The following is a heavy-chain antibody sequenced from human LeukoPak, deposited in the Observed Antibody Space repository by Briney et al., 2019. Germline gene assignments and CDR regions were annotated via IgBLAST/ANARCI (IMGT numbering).Heavy chain of an antibody. Sequence: SETLSLTCTVSGGSISSSGYYWGWIRQPPGKGLEWIGSIYYSGSTYYNPSLKSRVTISVDTSKNQFSLKLSSVTAADTAVYYCARLHDYSTWFDPWGQGTLVTVSS. D-gene: IGHD4-11*01. CDR2: IYYSGST. V-gene: IGHV4-39*07. J-gene: IGHJ5*02. CDR1: GGSISSSGYY. CDR3: ARLHDYSTWFDP.